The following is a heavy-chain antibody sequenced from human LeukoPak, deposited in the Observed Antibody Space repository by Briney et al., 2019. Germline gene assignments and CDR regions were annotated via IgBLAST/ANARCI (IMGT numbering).Heavy chain of an antibody. D-gene: IGHD3-22*01. CDR2: ISSNGGST. Sequence: PGGSLRLSCAASGFTFSSYAMHWVRQAPGKGLEYVSAISSNGGSTYYANSVKGRFTISRDNSKNTLYLQMGSLRAEDMAVYYCARRSGGRLRYYYDSSGYYLDYWGQGTLVTVSS. CDR1: GFTFSSYA. CDR3: ARRSGGRLRYYYDSSGYYLDY. J-gene: IGHJ4*02. V-gene: IGHV3-64*01.